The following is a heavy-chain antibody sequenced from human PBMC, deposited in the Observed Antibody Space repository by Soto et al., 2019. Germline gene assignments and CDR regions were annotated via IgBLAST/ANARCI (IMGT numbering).Heavy chain of an antibody. J-gene: IGHJ3*02. V-gene: IGHV4-59*01. CDR1: GGSISSYY. CDR2: IYYSGST. D-gene: IGHD4-17*01. Sequence: QVQLQESGPGLVKPSETLSLTCTVSGGSISSYYWSWIRQPPGKGLEWIGYIYYSGSTNYNPSLKSRVTISVDTSKNQFSLKLSSVTAADTAVYYCARRPDYGDYRYAFDIWGQGTMVTVSS. CDR3: ARRPDYGDYRYAFDI.